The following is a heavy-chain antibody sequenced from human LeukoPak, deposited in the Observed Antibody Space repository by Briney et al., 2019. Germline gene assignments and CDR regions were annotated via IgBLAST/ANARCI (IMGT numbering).Heavy chain of an antibody. J-gene: IGHJ6*02. CDR3: ARELMQLVHPYYYYGMDV. D-gene: IGHD6-13*01. CDR2: ISYDGSNK. CDR1: GFTFSTNA. V-gene: IGHV3-30*04. Sequence: HPGGSLRLSCLTSGFTFSTNAMSWVRQAPGKGLEWVAVISYDGSNKYYADSVKGRFTISRDNSKNTLYLQMNSLRAEDTAVYYCARELMQLVHPYYYYGMDVWGQGTTVTVSS.